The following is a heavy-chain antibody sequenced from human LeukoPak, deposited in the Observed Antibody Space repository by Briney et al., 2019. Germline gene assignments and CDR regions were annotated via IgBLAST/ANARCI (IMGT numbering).Heavy chain of an antibody. Sequence: PSETLSLTCSVSGGSISFNYWSWIRPPPGKGRGWIGYINCSANTNYTPSLKSRITISIATSTNHFSLKLNSVTAAAAAVYSSARLETVAGFDYWGQGTLVTVSS. D-gene: IGHD6-19*01. J-gene: IGHJ4*02. CDR2: INCSANT. CDR1: GGSISFNY. V-gene: IGHV4-59*08. CDR3: ARLETVAGFDY.